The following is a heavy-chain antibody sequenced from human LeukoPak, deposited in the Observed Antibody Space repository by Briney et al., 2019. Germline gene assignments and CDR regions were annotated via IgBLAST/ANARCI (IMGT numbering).Heavy chain of an antibody. CDR3: AKQFTYNDY. CDR2: IKEDGSEK. Sequence: GGSLRLSCAVSGFTFSSYWMSWVRQAPGKGLEWVATIKEDGSEKYYVDSVKGRFTISRDNAKNSLYLQMNSLRAEDTAVYYCAKQFTYNDYWGQGTLVTVSS. D-gene: IGHD1-1*01. V-gene: IGHV3-7*03. J-gene: IGHJ4*02. CDR1: GFTFSSYW.